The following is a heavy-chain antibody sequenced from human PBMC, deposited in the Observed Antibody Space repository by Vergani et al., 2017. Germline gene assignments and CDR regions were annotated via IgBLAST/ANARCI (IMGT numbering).Heavy chain of an antibody. CDR3: ARLRGYCSSTSCSYFDD. J-gene: IGHJ4*02. CDR1: GYSISSGYY. Sequence: QVQLQESGPGLVKPSETLSLTCAVSGYSISSGYYWGWIRQPPGKGVEWIGSIYHSGSTYYNPSLKSRVTISVDTSRNQFSLKLSSVTAADTAVYYCARLRGYCSSTSCSYFDDWGQGTLVTVSS. V-gene: IGHV4-38-2*01. CDR2: IYHSGST. D-gene: IGHD2-2*01.